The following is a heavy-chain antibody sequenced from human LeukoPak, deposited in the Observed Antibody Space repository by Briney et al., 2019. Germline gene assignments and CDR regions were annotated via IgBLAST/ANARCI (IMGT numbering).Heavy chain of an antibody. Sequence: GASVKVSCKASGCSFTTYGVNWVRQAPGQGLEWMGWISAYNGNTKYAQKFQGRVTMTTDTSTSTAYLELRSLRSDDTAVYYCARDSVAVRPGWFDPWGQGTLVTVSS. CDR3: ARDSVAVRPGWFDP. V-gene: IGHV1-18*01. D-gene: IGHD6-6*01. J-gene: IGHJ5*02. CDR2: ISAYNGNT. CDR1: GCSFTTYG.